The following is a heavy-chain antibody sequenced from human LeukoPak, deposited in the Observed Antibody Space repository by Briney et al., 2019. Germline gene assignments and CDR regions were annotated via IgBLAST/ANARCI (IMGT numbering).Heavy chain of an antibody. CDR1: GGTFSSYA. CDR3: ARDSPVLLWFGESPDAFDI. Sequence: SVKVSCKASGGTFSSYAISWVRQAPGQGIEWMGGIIPIFGTANYAQKFQGRVTITADESTSTAYMELSSLRSEDTAVYYCARDSPVLLWFGESPDAFDIWGQGTMVTVSS. J-gene: IGHJ3*02. D-gene: IGHD3-10*01. CDR2: IIPIFGTA. V-gene: IGHV1-69*01.